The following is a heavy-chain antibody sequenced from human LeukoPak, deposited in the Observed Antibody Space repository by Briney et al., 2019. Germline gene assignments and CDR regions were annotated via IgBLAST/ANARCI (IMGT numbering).Heavy chain of an antibody. CDR2: IYSDNT. V-gene: IGHV3-53*01. CDR1: GFTVSSNS. CDR3: ARRAGAYSHPYDY. J-gene: IGHJ4*02. Sequence: GGSLRLSCTVSGFTVSSNSMSWVRQAPGKGLEWVSFIYSDNTHYSDSVKGRFTISRDNSKNTLYLQMNSLRAEDTAVYYCARRAGAYSHPYDYWGQGTLITVSS. D-gene: IGHD4/OR15-4a*01.